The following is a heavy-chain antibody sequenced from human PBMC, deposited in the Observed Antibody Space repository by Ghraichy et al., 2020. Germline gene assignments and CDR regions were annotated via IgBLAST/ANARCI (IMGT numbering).Heavy chain of an antibody. D-gene: IGHD3-16*01. CDR2: IRGSDGST. Sequence: SCTASGFTLRNDVISWVRQAPGKGLEWVSSIRGSDGSTYYVDSVKGRFTISRDNSKNTIYLQMNSLRAGDTAVYYCVKVGGGPRWYYDLWGRGTLVTVSS. J-gene: IGHJ2*01. CDR1: GFTLRNDV. CDR3: VKVGGGPRWYYDL. V-gene: IGHV3-23*01.